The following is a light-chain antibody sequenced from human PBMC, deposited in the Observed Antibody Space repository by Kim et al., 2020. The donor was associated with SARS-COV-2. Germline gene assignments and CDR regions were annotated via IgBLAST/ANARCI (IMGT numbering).Light chain of an antibody. J-gene: IGLJ1*01. V-gene: IGLV1-40*01. CDR2: DNS. CDR3: QSYDSSLSALYV. CDR1: SSNIGAGYD. Sequence: VTISGTGSSSNIGAGYDVHWYQQLPGTAPKLLIYDNSNRPSGVPDRFSGSKSGTSASLAITVLQAEDEADYYCQSYDSSLSALYVFGTGTKVTVL.